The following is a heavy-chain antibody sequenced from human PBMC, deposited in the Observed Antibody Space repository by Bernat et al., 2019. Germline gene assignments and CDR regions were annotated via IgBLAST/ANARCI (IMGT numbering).Heavy chain of an antibody. CDR3: ARGGGGRKDIVLVVPTYYFDY. V-gene: IGHV3-30*01. CDR2: ISYDGSNK. D-gene: IGHD2-8*02. J-gene: IGHJ4*02. CDR1: GFTFSSYA. Sequence: QVQLVGSGGGVVQPGRSLRLSCAASGFTFSSYAMHWVRQAPGKGLEWVAVISYDGSNKYYADSVKGRFTISRDKSKNTLYLQMNSLRAEDTAVYYCARGGGGRKDIVLVVPTYYFDYWGQGTLVTVSS.